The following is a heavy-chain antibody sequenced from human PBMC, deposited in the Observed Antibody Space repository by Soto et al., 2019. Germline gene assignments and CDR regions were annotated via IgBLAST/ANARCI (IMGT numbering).Heavy chain of an antibody. V-gene: IGHV3-21*01. CDR2: ISSSSSYI. CDR1: GVTFSSYS. CDR3: AREGKAVAGMDV. J-gene: IGHJ6*02. Sequence: VSLRLSCAASGVTFSSYSMNWVRQAPGKGLEWVSSISSSSSYIYYADSVKGRFTISRDNAKNSLYLQMNSLRAEDTAVYYCAREGKAVAGMDVWGQGTTVTVSS. D-gene: IGHD6-19*01.